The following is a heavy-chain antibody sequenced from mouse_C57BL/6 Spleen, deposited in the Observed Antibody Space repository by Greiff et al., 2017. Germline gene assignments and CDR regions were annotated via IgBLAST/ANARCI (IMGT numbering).Heavy chain of an antibody. CDR2: IYPGDGDT. D-gene: IGHD2-3*01. CDR1: GYAFSSSW. CDR3: ARGVYDGYY. J-gene: IGHJ3*01. Sequence: LEESGPELVKPGASVKISCKASGYAFSSSWMNWVKQRPGKGLEWIGRIYPGDGDTNYNGKFKGKATLTADKSSSTAYMQLSSLTSEDSAVYFCARGVYDGYYWGQGTLVTVSA. V-gene: IGHV1-82*01.